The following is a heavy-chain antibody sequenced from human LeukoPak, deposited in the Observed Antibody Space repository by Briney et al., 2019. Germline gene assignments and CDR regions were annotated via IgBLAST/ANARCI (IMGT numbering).Heavy chain of an antibody. CDR2: ISGSGGST. Sequence: GGSLRLSCAASGFTFSSYAMSWVRQAPGKGLEWVSAISGSGGSTYYADSVKGRYTISRDNSKNTLYLQMNSLRAEDTAVYYCAKDRYYYDSSGYHNWFDPWGQGTLVTVSS. V-gene: IGHV3-23*01. CDR3: AKDRYYYDSSGYHNWFDP. CDR1: GFTFSSYA. J-gene: IGHJ5*02. D-gene: IGHD3-22*01.